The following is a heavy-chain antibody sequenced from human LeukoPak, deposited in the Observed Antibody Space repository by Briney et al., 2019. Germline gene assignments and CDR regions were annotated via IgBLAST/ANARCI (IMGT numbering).Heavy chain of an antibody. Sequence: KPSETLSLTCTVSGGSISTYYWSWFRQPPGKGLEWIGYIYYSGYTNYIPSLKSRVTISLDTSKNQFSLSLSSVTAADTAVYYCATPDSSGYYYLYWGQGTLVTVSS. CDR1: GGSISTYY. D-gene: IGHD3-22*01. J-gene: IGHJ4*02. CDR2: IYYSGYT. CDR3: ATPDSSGYYYLY. V-gene: IGHV4-59*01.